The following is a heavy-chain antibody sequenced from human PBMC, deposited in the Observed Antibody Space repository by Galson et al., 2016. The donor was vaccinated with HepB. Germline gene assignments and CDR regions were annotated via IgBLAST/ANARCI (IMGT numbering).Heavy chain of an antibody. CDR1: GFSLSTSGMC. J-gene: IGHJ6*02. D-gene: IGHD3-10*01. CDR2: IDWDDDQ. CDR3: ARVEGRMGVGEAYIDSGMGV. V-gene: IGHV2-70*11. Sequence: PALVKPTQTLTLTCTFSGFSLSTSGMCVSWIRQPPGKALEWLARIDWDDDQYYSTSLKSRLTISKDTSENQVVLTMSNMDPMDTATYYFARVEGRMGVGEAYIDSGMGVWGQGTTVTVSS.